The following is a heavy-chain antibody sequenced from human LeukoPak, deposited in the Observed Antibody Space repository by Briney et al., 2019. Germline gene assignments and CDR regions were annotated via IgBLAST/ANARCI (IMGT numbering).Heavy chain of an antibody. CDR1: GGSISSYY. D-gene: IGHD3-10*01. J-gene: IGHJ4*02. CDR2: IYYSGST. V-gene: IGHV4-59*08. CDR3: AVYGSGNHEIDY. Sequence: PSETLSLTCTVSGGSISSYYWSWIRQPPGKGLEWIGYIYYSGSTNYNPSLKSRVTISVDTSKNQFSLKLSSVTAADTAVYYCAVYGSGNHEIDYWGQGTLVTVSS.